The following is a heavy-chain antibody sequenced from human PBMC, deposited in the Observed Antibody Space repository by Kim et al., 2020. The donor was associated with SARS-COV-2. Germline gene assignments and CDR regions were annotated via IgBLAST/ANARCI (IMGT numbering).Heavy chain of an antibody. Sequence: GGSLRLSCAASGFTFSSYGMSWVRQAPGKGLEWISVIYTGGSGTYYAESVNGRFTISRDNSKNTLYLQMNSLRVEDTAVYYCAKGGSSWYWVDCWGQGTLVTVSS. J-gene: IGHJ4*02. CDR1: GFTFSSYG. V-gene: IGHV3-23*03. CDR2: IYTGGSGT. CDR3: AKGGSSWYWVDC. D-gene: IGHD6-13*01.